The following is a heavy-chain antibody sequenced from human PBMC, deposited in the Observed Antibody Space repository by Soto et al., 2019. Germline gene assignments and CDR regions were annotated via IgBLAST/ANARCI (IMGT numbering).Heavy chain of an antibody. Sequence: PETLSLTCAVSGGSISSSNWWSWVRQPPGKGLEWIGEIYHSGSTNYNPSLKSRVTISVDKSKNQFSLKLSSVTAADTAVYYCARSARGSSGYPLDPWGQGTLVTVYS. V-gene: IGHV4-4*03. D-gene: IGHD3-22*01. CDR2: IYHSGST. CDR3: ARSARGSSGYPLDP. CDR1: GGSISSSNW. J-gene: IGHJ5*02.